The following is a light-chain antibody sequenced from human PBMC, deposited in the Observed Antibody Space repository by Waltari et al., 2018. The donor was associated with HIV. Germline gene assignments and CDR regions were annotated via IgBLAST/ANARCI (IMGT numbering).Light chain of an antibody. V-gene: IGLV1-47*01. CDR2: KNN. CDR1: DSNVGSHY. J-gene: IGLJ2*01. CDR3: GAWDDNLRGL. Sequence: QAVLTQTPSASASPGQKITISCSGSDSNVGSHYVYWYHQFPGSAPKLLLSKNNPRSSGVPDRFSGSKSGTSASLTISGLRSEDEGTYFCGAWDDNLRGLFGAGTKLTVL.